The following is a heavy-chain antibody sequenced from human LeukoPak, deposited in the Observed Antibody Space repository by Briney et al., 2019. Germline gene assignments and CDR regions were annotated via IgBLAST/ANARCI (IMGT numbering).Heavy chain of an antibody. V-gene: IGHV4-39*01. CDR2: IYYSGST. J-gene: IGHJ4*02. CDR1: GGSICSSSYY. Sequence: SETLSLTCTVSGGSICSSSYYWGWIRQPPGKGLEWIGSIYYSGSTYYNPSLKSRVTISVDTSKNQFSLKLSSVTAADTAVYYCARIQLWSYYFDYWGQGTLVTVSS. D-gene: IGHD5-18*01. CDR3: ARIQLWSYYFDY.